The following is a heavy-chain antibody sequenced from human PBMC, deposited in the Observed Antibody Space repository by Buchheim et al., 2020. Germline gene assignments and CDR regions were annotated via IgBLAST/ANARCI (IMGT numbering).Heavy chain of an antibody. Sequence: EVQLVESGGGLVQPGGSLRLSCAASGFTFSSYWMSWVRQAPGKGLEWVANIKQDGSEKYYVDSVKGRFTISRDNAKNSLSLQMNSLRAEDTAVYYCARDFYDYTMTNWYFDLWGRGTL. V-gene: IGHV3-7*01. D-gene: IGHD2/OR15-2a*01. CDR3: ARDFYDYTMTNWYFDL. CDR2: IKQDGSEK. CDR1: GFTFSSYW. J-gene: IGHJ2*01.